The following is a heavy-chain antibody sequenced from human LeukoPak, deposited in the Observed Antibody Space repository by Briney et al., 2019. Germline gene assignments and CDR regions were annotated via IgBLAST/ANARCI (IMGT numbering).Heavy chain of an antibody. CDR3: ARSLRLRGAYLDV. CDR1: GFAFSRYS. D-gene: IGHD3-10*01. Sequence: GGSLRLSCAASGFAFSRYSMNWVRQAPGKGLECVSAVSSSSSNIYYADSVKGRFTISRDNAKNSLYLQMNSLRGEDTAVYYCARSLRLRGAYLDVWGKGTTVTVSS. V-gene: IGHV3-21*01. CDR2: VSSSSSNI. J-gene: IGHJ6*04.